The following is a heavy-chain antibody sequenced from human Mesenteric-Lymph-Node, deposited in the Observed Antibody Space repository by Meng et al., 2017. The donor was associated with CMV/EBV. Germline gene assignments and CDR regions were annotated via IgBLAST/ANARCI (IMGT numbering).Heavy chain of an antibody. V-gene: IGHV1-18*01. J-gene: IGHJ6*02. Sequence: ASVTVSCKASGYTFTSYGISWVRQAPGQGLEWMGWINAYNGNTLYAQNVQGRVTMTTDTSTSTAYMELRSLRSDDTAVYYCARDPDYAFWSAGDVWGQGTTVTVSS. D-gene: IGHD3-3*01. CDR2: INAYNGNT. CDR1: GYTFTSYG. CDR3: ARDPDYAFWSAGDV.